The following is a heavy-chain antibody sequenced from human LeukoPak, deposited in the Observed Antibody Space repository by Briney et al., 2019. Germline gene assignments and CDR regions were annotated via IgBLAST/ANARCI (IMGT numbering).Heavy chain of an antibody. CDR1: GFTFSSYS. Sequence: GGSLRLSCAASGFTFSSYSMNWVRQAPGKGLEWVSYISSSSSTIYYADSVRSRFTISRDNAKNSLYLQMNSLRAEDTAVYYCARRTVYCSSTSCSNWGQGTLVTVSS. CDR3: ARRTVYCSSTSCSN. V-gene: IGHV3-48*01. J-gene: IGHJ4*02. CDR2: ISSSSSTI. D-gene: IGHD2-2*01.